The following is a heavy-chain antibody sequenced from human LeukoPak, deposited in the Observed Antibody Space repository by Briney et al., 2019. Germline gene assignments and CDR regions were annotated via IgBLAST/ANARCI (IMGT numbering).Heavy chain of an antibody. CDR2: IWYDGSNK. J-gene: IGHJ4*02. CDR3: ARDYYDSSGYPWYFDY. CDR1: GFTFSSYG. D-gene: IGHD3-22*01. Sequence: GGSLRLSCAASGFTFSSYGMHWVRQAPGKGLEWVAVIWYDGSNKYYADSVKGRFTISRDNSKNTLYLQMNSLRAEDTAVYYCARDYYDSSGYPWYFDYWGQGTLVTVSS. V-gene: IGHV3-33*01.